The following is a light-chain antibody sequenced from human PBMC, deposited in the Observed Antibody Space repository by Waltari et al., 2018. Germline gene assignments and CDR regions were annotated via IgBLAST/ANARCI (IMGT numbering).Light chain of an antibody. CDR2: DVI. CDR3: SSYTSSSTLV. J-gene: IGLJ1*01. CDR1: SRDVGGYNY. Sequence: QSALTQPASVAGSPGQSITISCTRTSRDVGGYNYVSWYQQHPGKTPKLMMYDVITRPSGVSNRFSGSKSGNTASLTISGLQAEDEADYYCSSYTSSSTLVFGTGTKVTVL. V-gene: IGLV2-14*03.